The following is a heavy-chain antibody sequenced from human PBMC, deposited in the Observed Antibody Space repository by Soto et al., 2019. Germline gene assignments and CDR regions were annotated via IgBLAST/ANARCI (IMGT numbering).Heavy chain of an antibody. Sequence: SVKVSCKASGGTFSSYAISWVRQAPGQGLEWMGGIIPIFGTANYAQKFQGRVTITADESTSTAYMELSSLRSEDTAVYYCARAGITIFGVVIIATDYYGMDVWGQGTPATVSS. J-gene: IGHJ6*02. D-gene: IGHD3-3*01. V-gene: IGHV1-69*13. CDR1: GGTFSSYA. CDR2: IIPIFGTA. CDR3: ARAGITIFGVVIIATDYYGMDV.